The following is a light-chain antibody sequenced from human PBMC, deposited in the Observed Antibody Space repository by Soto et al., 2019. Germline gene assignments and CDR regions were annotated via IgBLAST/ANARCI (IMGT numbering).Light chain of an antibody. CDR1: QTISSW. V-gene: IGKV1-5*03. Sequence: DIQIAQGPSTLSRTVGDRVTITCRASQTISSWLAWYQQKPGKAPKLLIYKASTLKSGVPSRFSGSGSGTEFTLTISSLQPDDFATYYCQHYNSYSEPFGQ. CDR3: QHYNSYSEP. CDR2: KAS. J-gene: IGKJ1*01.